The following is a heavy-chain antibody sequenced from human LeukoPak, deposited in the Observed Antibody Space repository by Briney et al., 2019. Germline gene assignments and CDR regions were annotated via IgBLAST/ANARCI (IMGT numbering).Heavy chain of an antibody. CDR1: GYTFTSYG. CDR2: ISAYNGNT. V-gene: IGHV1-18*01. J-gene: IGHJ5*02. D-gene: IGHD6-13*01. Sequence: GASVKVSCKASGYTFTSYGISWVRQAPGQGLEWMGWISAYNGNTNYAQKLQGRVTMTTDTSTSTAYMELRSLRSDDTAVYYCARLIAAAGTLLSNWFDPWGQGTLVTVSS. CDR3: ARLIAAAGTLLSNWFDP.